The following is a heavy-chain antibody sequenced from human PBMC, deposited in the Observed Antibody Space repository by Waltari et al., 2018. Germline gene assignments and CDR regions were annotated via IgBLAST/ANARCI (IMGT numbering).Heavy chain of an antibody. D-gene: IGHD2-21*01. Sequence: EVQLVESGGGLVQPGGSLRLSCAASGFTSFNYFISWVRPAPGKGLEWISASSDGGVDTYYADSVEGRFTISRDSSKNTIYLQMNSLRVEDTALYYCAKGFEDLLPFDHWGQGTQVTVSS. CDR2: SSDGGVDT. J-gene: IGHJ4*02. CDR1: GFTSFNYF. V-gene: IGHV3-23*04. CDR3: AKGFEDLLPFDH.